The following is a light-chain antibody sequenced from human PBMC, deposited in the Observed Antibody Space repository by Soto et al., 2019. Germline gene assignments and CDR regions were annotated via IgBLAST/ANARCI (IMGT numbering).Light chain of an antibody. CDR2: DAS. CDR1: QRIGDY. V-gene: IGKV3-11*01. Sequence: DIVSTQSPATLSLSPGERATLSCRASQRIGDYLAWYQQRPGQAPRLLIYDASNRAAGTPARFSGSGSGSDYTLTISSLQPDDFAVYYCQQRYVWPITFGQGTRLDIK. J-gene: IGKJ5*01. CDR3: QQRYVWPIT.